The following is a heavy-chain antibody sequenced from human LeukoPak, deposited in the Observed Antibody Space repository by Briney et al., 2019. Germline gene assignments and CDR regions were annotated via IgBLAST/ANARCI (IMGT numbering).Heavy chain of an antibody. Sequence: KPSETLSLTCAVYGGSFSGYYWSWIRQPPGKGLEWIGYIYYSGSTNYNPSLKSRVTISVDTSKNQFSLKLSSVTAADTAVYYCARVGQQLVADYWGQGTLVTVSS. CDR1: GGSFSGYY. V-gene: IGHV4-59*01. CDR3: ARVGQQLVADY. CDR2: IYYSGST. J-gene: IGHJ4*02. D-gene: IGHD6-13*01.